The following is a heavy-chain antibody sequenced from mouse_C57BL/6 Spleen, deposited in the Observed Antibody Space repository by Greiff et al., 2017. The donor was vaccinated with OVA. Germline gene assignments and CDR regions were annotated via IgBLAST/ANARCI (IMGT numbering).Heavy chain of an antibody. V-gene: IGHV5-16*01. CDR2: INYDGSST. Sequence: EVKLMESEGGLVQPGSSMKLSRTASGFTFSDYYMAWVRQVPEKGLEWVANINYDGSSTYYLDSLKSRFIISRDNAKNILYLQMSSLKSEDTATYYCARDGDDYGFDYWGQGTTLTVSS. D-gene: IGHD2-4*01. CDR1: GFTFSDYY. J-gene: IGHJ2*01. CDR3: ARDGDDYGFDY.